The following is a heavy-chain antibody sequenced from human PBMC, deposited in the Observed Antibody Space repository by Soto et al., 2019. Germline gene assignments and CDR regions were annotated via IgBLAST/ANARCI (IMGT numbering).Heavy chain of an antibody. J-gene: IGHJ6*02. D-gene: IGHD3-10*01. V-gene: IGHV1-69*02. CDR2: IIPILGIP. CDR1: GGTFSSYT. CDR3: ARFRGSYGMDV. Sequence: QVQLVQSGAEVKKPGSSVTVSCKASGGTFSSYTISWVRQAPGQGLEWMGRIIPILGIPNYTQKFKGRVTITAAKSTSTAYMELSSLRSEDTAVYYCARFRGSYGMDVWGQGTTVTVSS.